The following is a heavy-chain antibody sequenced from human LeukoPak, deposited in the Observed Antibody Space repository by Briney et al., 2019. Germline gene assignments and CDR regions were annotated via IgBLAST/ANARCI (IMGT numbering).Heavy chain of an antibody. CDR1: GGTFSSYA. D-gene: IGHD1-26*01. CDR3: ARGPGSYYGFFNY. J-gene: IGHJ4*02. CDR2: IIPIFGTA. V-gene: IGHV1-69*06. Sequence: SVKVSCKASGGTFSSYAISWVRQAPVQGLEWMGGIIPIFGTANYAQKFQGRVTITADKSTSTAYMELSSLRSEDTAVYYCARGPGSYYGFFNYWGQGTLVTVSS.